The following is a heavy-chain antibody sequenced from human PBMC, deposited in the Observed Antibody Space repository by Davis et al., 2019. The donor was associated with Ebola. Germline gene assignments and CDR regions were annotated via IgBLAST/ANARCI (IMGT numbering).Heavy chain of an antibody. CDR2: ISYDGSNK. CDR1: GFTFSSYA. V-gene: IGHV3-30-3*01. D-gene: IGHD4-17*01. CDR3: ARFPSMTTVIQYYFDY. Sequence: PGGSLRLSCAASGFTFSSYAMHWVRQAPGKGLEWVAVISYDGSNKYYADSVKGRFTIPRDNSKNTLYLQMNSLRAEDTAVYYCARFPSMTTVIQYYFDYWGQGTLVTVSS. J-gene: IGHJ4*02.